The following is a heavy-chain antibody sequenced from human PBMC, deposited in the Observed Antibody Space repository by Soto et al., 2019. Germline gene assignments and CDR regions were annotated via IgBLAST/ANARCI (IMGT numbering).Heavy chain of an antibody. D-gene: IGHD6-13*01. Sequence: GGSLRLSCAASGFTFSSYAMHWVRQAPGKGLEYVSAISSNGGSTYYANSVKGRFTISRDNSKNTLYLQMGRLRAEDMAVYYCARVSRYSSSWYPYYYYGMDVWGQGTTVTVSS. CDR2: ISSNGGST. CDR1: GFTFSSYA. J-gene: IGHJ6*02. V-gene: IGHV3-64*01. CDR3: ARVSRYSSSWYPYYYYGMDV.